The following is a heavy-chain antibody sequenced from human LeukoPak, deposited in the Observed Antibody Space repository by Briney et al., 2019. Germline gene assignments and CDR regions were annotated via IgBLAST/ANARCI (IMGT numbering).Heavy chain of an antibody. D-gene: IGHD5-24*01. V-gene: IGHV4-39*01. CDR1: GGSISSSSYY. Sequence: SETLSLTCTVSGGSISSSSYYRGWIRQPPGKGLEWIGRIYTSGSTNYNPSLKSRVTISVDTSKNQFSLKLSSVTAADTAVYYCARHKRDGYNSFDYWGQGTLVTVSS. CDR2: IYTSGST. CDR3: ARHKRDGYNSFDY. J-gene: IGHJ4*02.